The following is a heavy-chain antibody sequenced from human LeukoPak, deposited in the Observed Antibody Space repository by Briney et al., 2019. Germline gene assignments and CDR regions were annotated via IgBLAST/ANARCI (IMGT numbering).Heavy chain of an antibody. CDR2: IRRSSYI. V-gene: IGHV3-21*01. CDR3: ARDKKYYDFWSGLRFYGMDV. Sequence: PGASLRLSCAASGFTFSSYSMNWVRQAPGKGLEWVSSIRRSSYIYYADSVKGRFTISRDNAKNSLYLQMNSLRAEDTAVYYCARDKKYYDFWSGLRFYGMDVWGQGTTVTVSS. D-gene: IGHD3-3*01. CDR1: GFTFSSYS. J-gene: IGHJ6*02.